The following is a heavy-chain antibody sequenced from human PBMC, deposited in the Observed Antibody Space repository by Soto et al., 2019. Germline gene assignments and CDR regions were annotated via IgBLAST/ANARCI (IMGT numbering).Heavy chain of an antibody. CDR3: AKHLGFCSGDGCYRGFDC. D-gene: IGHD2-15*01. CDR2: INDSGST. J-gene: IGHJ4*02. V-gene: IGHV4-34*01. CDR1: GASLSGYY. Sequence: NPAETLSLTCAVSGASLSGYYRSWIRQPPGKGLEWIGEINDSGSTSYNPSLKSRVTISVDTSKNQFSLKLTSVTAADTAVYYCAKHLGFCSGDGCYRGFDCWGQGTLVTVSS.